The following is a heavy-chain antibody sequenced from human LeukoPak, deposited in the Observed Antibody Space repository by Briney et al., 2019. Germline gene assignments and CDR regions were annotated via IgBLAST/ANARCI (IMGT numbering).Heavy chain of an antibody. J-gene: IGHJ4*02. Sequence: GTSLRLPCAASGFSFSTYAMHWVRQAPGKGLDWVAMIWSDASNQYYADSVKGRFTISRDNSKNTLYLQLNSLRAEDTAVYYCATERDSSWTFDSWGQGTLVTVSS. D-gene: IGHD6-13*01. CDR1: GFSFSTYA. CDR3: ATERDSSWTFDS. V-gene: IGHV3-33*01. CDR2: IWSDASNQ.